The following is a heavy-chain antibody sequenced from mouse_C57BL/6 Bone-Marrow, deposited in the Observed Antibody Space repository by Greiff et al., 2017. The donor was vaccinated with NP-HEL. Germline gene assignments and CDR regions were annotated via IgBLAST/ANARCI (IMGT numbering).Heavy chain of an antibody. D-gene: IGHD1-1*01. CDR2: IDPSASYT. V-gene: IGHV1-50*01. J-gene: IGHJ1*03. CDR1: GYTFTSYW. CDR3: ASFTTVVDWYFDV. Sequence: VQLQQPGAELVKPGASVKLSCKASGYTFTSYWMQWVKQRPGQGLEWIGEIDPSASYTNYNQKFTGKATLTVDPSASTAYMQLSSLTSEDSAVYYCASFTTVVDWYFDVWGTGTTVTVSS.